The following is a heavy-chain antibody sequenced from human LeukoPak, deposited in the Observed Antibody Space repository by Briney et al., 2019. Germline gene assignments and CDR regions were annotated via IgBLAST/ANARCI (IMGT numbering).Heavy chain of an antibody. D-gene: IGHD1-14*01. J-gene: IGHJ4*02. V-gene: IGHV4-34*01. CDR2: INHSGST. CDR1: GGSFSGYY. CDR3: AREDILYYGTSN. Sequence: SETLSLTCAVYGGSFSGYYWSWIRQPPEKGLEWIGEINHSGSTNYNPSLKSRVTISVDTSKNQFSLKLSSVTAADTAVYYCAREDILYYGTSNWGQGTLVTVSS.